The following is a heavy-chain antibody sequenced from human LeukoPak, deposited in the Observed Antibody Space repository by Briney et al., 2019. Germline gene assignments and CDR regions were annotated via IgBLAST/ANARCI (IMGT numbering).Heavy chain of an antibody. Sequence: PGGSLRLSCAASGFTFSSYAMSWVRQAPGKGLEWVSAISGSGGSTYYADSVKGRFTISRDNSKDTLYLQMNSLRAEDTAVYYCAKVHRSGWYGGEAFDIWGQGTMVTVSS. CDR3: AKVHRSGWYGGEAFDI. J-gene: IGHJ3*02. V-gene: IGHV3-23*01. CDR1: GFTFSSYA. D-gene: IGHD6-19*01. CDR2: ISGSGGST.